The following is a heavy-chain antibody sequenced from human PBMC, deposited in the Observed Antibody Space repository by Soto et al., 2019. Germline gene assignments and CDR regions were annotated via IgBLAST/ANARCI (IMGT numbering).Heavy chain of an antibody. J-gene: IGHJ4*02. D-gene: IGHD3-16*01. CDR1: GFTFSSYW. Sequence: EVLLVESGGDLVQPGGSLRLSCTASGFTFSSYWMSWVRQAPGKGLEWVANIKQDAGDKYYVDSVKGRFTISRDNAKNSVSLQMNSLRLEDTAVYYCARDVSGGQGAMGYWGQGTLVTVSS. CDR2: IKQDAGDK. V-gene: IGHV3-7*04. CDR3: ARDVSGGQGAMGY.